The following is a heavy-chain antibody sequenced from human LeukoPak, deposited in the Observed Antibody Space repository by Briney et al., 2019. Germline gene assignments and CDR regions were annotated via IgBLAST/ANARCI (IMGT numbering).Heavy chain of an antibody. J-gene: IGHJ3*02. D-gene: IGHD3-16*01. CDR1: GFTFSSYS. Sequence: GGSLRLSCAASGFTFSSYSMNWVRQAPGKGLEWVSAISGSGGSTYYADSVKGRFTISRDNSKNTLYLQMNSLRAEDTAVYYCAKTGGRGGGAFDIWGQGTMVTVSS. V-gene: IGHV3-23*01. CDR2: ISGSGGST. CDR3: AKTGGRGGGAFDI.